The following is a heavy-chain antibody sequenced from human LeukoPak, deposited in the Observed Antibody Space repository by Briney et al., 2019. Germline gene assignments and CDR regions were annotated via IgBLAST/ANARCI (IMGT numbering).Heavy chain of an antibody. Sequence: PGGSLRLSCAASGFTFSSYGMHWVRQAPGKGLEWVSSISSNSDTIAYAEPVKGRFTVSRDNTINSLYLQMDSLRVEDTALYYCLTSSFDHWGQGTLVTVSS. CDR1: GFTFSSYG. J-gene: IGHJ4*02. V-gene: IGHV3-9*01. CDR2: ISSNSDTI. CDR3: LTSSFDH.